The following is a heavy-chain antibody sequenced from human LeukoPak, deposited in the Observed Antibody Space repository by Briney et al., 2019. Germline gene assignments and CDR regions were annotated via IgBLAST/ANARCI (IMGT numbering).Heavy chain of an antibody. D-gene: IGHD3-9*01. V-gene: IGHV3-7*01. Sequence: PGGSLRLSCVDSGFTFSSYWMSWVRQAPGKGLEWVANIKPDGREEYYVDSVKGRFTISRDNAKNSLYLQMNSLRAEDTALYYCARDRSDILTGYSDAFDFWGQGTMVTVSS. J-gene: IGHJ3*01. CDR1: GFTFSSYW. CDR2: IKPDGREE. CDR3: ARDRSDILTGYSDAFDF.